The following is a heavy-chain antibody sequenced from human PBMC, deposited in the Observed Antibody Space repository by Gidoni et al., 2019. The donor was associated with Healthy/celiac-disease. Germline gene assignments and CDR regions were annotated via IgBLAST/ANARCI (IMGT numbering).Heavy chain of an antibody. CDR2: ITRRSSYI. CDR1: GFPFCRYI. CDR3: ASQTHSSWYDHHFDY. D-gene: IGHD6-13*01. V-gene: IGHV3-21*01. Sequence: EVQLVQSAGGLVKPGGSLRLACAAPGFPFCRYIMNWVGQASGKGMEWVSTITRRSSYIDYADSVKGRFNITRDNAKNSMYLKMNSLRAEDTAVYYCASQTHSSWYDHHFDYWGQGTLVTVSS. J-gene: IGHJ4*02.